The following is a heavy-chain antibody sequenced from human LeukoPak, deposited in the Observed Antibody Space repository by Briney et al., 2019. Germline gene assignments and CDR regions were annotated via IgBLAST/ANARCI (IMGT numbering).Heavy chain of an antibody. D-gene: IGHD6-13*01. CDR1: GYTFTGYY. CDR3: ARDSGYSSSWYTLGNEYYYYYYMDV. Sequence: ASVKVSCKASGYTFTGYYMHWVRQAPGQGLEWMGWINPNSGGTNYAQKFQGRVTMTRDTSISTAYMELSRLRSDDTAVYYCARDSGYSSSWYTLGNEYYYYYYMDVWGKGTTVTISS. CDR2: INPNSGGT. J-gene: IGHJ6*03. V-gene: IGHV1-2*02.